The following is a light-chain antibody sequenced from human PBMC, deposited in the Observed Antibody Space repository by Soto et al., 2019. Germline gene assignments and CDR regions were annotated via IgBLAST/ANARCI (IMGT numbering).Light chain of an antibody. J-gene: IGKJ4*01. V-gene: IGKV1-12*01. CDR1: QVISSW. Sequence: IQMTHSPSSVSASVCDTVTVSCRASQVISSWLAWYQQKPGRAPNLLIYKASTLQTGVPSRFSGSGSGTDFTLTITNLQPEDFATYYCHQASSFPLYFGGGTKVDIK. CDR2: KAS. CDR3: HQASSFPLY.